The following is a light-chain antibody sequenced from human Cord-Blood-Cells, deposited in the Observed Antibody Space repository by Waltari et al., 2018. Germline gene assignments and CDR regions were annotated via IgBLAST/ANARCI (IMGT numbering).Light chain of an antibody. V-gene: IGLV2-14*01. CDR3: SSYTSSSTFWV. Sequence: QSALTQPASVSGYPGQSITISCTGTSSDVGGYNYVSWYQQHPGKAPKLMIYDVSKRPSGVSNRFSGSKSGNTASLTISGLQAEDEADYYCSSYTSSSTFWVFGGGTKLTVL. CDR1: SSDVGGYNY. CDR2: DVS. J-gene: IGLJ3*02.